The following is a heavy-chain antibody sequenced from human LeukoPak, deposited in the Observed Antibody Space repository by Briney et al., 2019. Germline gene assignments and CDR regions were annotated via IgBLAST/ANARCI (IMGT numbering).Heavy chain of an antibody. J-gene: IGHJ6*02. V-gene: IGHV3-23*01. Sequence: PGGSLRLSCAASGFTFSSYAMSWVRQAPGKGLEWVSAISGSGGSTYYADSVKGRFTISRDNSKNTLYLQMNSLRAEDTAVYYCARDRPTSSSGWYGYYYYYYGMDVWGQGTTVTVSS. CDR2: ISGSGGST. CDR1: GFTFSSYA. D-gene: IGHD6-19*01. CDR3: ARDRPTSSSGWYGYYYYYYGMDV.